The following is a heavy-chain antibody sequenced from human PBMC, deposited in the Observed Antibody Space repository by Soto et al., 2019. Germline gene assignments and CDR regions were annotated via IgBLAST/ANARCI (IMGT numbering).Heavy chain of an antibody. V-gene: IGHV1-18*03. CDR1: GYTFTSYG. D-gene: IGHD3-22*01. CDR2: ISAYNGNT. CDR3: ASIDSTLSESFDP. J-gene: IGHJ5*02. Sequence: ASVKVSCKASGYTFTSYGISWVRQAPEQGLEWMGWISAYNGNTNYAQKLQGRVTMTTDTSTSTAYMELRSLRSDDMAVYYCASIDSTLSESFDPWGQGTLVTVSS.